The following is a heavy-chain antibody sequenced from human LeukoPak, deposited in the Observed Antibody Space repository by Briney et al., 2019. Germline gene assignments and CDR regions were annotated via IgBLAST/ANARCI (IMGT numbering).Heavy chain of an antibody. CDR3: ARTLLYYYGSGSYYNEYWLDP. Sequence: ASVKVSCKASGYTFTGYYMHWVRQAPGQGLEWMGWINPNSGGTNYAQKFQGRVTMTRDTSISTAYMELSRLRSDDTAVYYCARTLLYYYGSGSYYNEYWLDPWGQGTLVTVSS. D-gene: IGHD3-10*01. J-gene: IGHJ5*02. V-gene: IGHV1-2*02. CDR1: GYTFTGYY. CDR2: INPNSGGT.